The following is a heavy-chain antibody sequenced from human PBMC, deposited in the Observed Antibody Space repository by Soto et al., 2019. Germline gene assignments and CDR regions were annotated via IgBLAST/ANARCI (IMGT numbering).Heavy chain of an antibody. Sequence: QVQLVESGGGVVQPGRSLRLSCAASGFTFSSYAISWVRQAPGQGLEWMGGIIPIFGTANYAQKFQGRVTITADESTSTAYMELSSLRSEDTAVYYCARVKGVGAAADSYYYGMDVWGQGTTVTVSS. V-gene: IGHV1-69*01. J-gene: IGHJ6*02. CDR3: ARVKGVGAAADSYYYGMDV. CDR2: IIPIFGTA. D-gene: IGHD6-13*01. CDR1: GFTFSSYA.